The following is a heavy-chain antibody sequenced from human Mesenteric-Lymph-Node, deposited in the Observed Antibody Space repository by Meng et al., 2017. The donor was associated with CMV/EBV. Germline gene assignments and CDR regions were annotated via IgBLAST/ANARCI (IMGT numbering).Heavy chain of an antibody. D-gene: IGHD3-22*01. CDR2: TYYRSKWYN. Sequence: DSVSRNSAAWHWIRQSPSRGLEWLGRTYYRSKWYNDYAVSVKSRITINPDTSKNQFSLQLNSVTPEDTAVYYCAADSSGYYYWFDPWGQGTLVTVSS. CDR3: AADSSGYYYWFDP. CDR1: DSVSRNSAA. V-gene: IGHV6-1*01. J-gene: IGHJ5*02.